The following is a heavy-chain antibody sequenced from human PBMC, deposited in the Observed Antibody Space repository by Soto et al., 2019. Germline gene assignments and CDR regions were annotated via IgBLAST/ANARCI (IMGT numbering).Heavy chain of an antibody. V-gene: IGHV1-18*01. CDR3: ARDTSFYFDY. J-gene: IGHJ4*02. Sequence: GASVKVSCKASSYTFITYGITWVRQAPGQGLEWVGWITPYNGNTNYGQNFQGRVTMTADTSTSTAYMELGSLTTDDTAVYYCARDTSFYFDYWGQGTRVTV. CDR2: ITPYNGNT. CDR1: SYTFITYG. D-gene: IGHD2-2*01.